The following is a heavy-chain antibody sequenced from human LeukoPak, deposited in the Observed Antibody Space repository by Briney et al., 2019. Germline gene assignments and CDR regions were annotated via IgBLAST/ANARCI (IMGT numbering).Heavy chain of an antibody. CDR3: AKDRARYSGYDSSFDY. Sequence: PGGSLRLSCAASGFTFSSYAMSWVRQAPGKGLEWVSAISGSGGSTYYADSVKGRFTISRDNSKNTLYLQTNSLRAEDTAVYYCAKDRARYSGYDSSFDYWGQGTLVTVSS. D-gene: IGHD5-12*01. J-gene: IGHJ4*02. CDR2: ISGSGGST. CDR1: GFTFSSYA. V-gene: IGHV3-23*01.